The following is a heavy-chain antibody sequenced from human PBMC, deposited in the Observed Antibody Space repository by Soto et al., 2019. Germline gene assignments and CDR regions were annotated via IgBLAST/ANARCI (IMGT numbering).Heavy chain of an antibody. J-gene: IGHJ6*02. CDR1: GGSMRTYY. CDR2: IYPSGTT. CDR3: AREGASGFGMDV. V-gene: IGHV4-4*07. Sequence: PSETLSLTCTVSGGSMRTYYWGWIRQPAGKPLEWIGRIYPSGTTNYNPSLKSRVTLPLDTSKNQFSLNLSSVTAADTAVYYCAREGASGFGMDVWGQGTTVTVSS. D-gene: IGHD1-26*01.